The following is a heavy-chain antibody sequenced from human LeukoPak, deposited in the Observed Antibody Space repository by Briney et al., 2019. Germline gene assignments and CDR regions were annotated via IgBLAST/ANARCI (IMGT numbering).Heavy chain of an antibody. D-gene: IGHD3-3*01. J-gene: IGHJ6*02. CDR1: GGTFSSYA. Sequence: SVKVSCKASGGTFSSYAISWVRQAPGQGLEWMGGIIPIFGTANYAQKFQGRVTITADESTSTAYMELSSLRSEDTAVYYCVMGPYYDFWSGYYNYYYGMDVWGQGTTVTVSS. CDR2: IIPIFGTA. V-gene: IGHV1-69*13. CDR3: VMGPYYDFWSGYYNYYYGMDV.